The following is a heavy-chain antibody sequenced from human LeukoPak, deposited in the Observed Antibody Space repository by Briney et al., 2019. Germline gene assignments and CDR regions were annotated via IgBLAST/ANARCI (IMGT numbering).Heavy chain of an antibody. CDR3: ARGYSSSFTAAAPNDY. CDR2: INPNSGGT. D-gene: IGHD6-13*01. CDR1: GYTFTGYY. J-gene: IGHJ4*02. V-gene: IGHV1-2*02. Sequence: ASVKVSCKASGYTFTGYYMHWVRQAPGQGLEWMGWINPNSGGTNYAQKFQGRVTMTRDTSISTAYMELSRLRSDDTAVYYCARGYSSSFTAAAPNDYWGQGTLVTVSS.